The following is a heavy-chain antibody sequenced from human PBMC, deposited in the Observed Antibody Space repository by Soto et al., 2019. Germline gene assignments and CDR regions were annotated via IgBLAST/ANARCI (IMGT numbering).Heavy chain of an antibody. J-gene: IGHJ4*02. CDR1: GYTFTNYA. CDR2: ISVNVNT. Sequence: SVKVSCKTSGYTFTNYAMHWVRQAPGQRLEWMGWISVNVNTDYSQKFQGRVTITRDTSASTSYMELSSLGSEDTAVYYCARENPPAAGSYYDYWGQGTLVTVSS. CDR3: ARENPPAAGSYYDY. V-gene: IGHV1-3*01. D-gene: IGHD6-13*01.